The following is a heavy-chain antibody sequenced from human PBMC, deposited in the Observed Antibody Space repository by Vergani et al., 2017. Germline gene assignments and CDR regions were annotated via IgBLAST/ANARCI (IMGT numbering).Heavy chain of an antibody. CDR1: GFTFNSYA. Sequence: QLLESGGGLIQPGGSLRLSCAASGFTFNSYAMTWVRQAPGKGLEWVSGINNNSGITYYADSVKGRFTISRDNSKNTRYVHMTGLRAEDTATYYCAKVCDSTSCPYGGRAFD. CDR3: AKVCDSTSCPYGGRAFD. D-gene: IGHD2-2*01. V-gene: IGHV3-23*01. CDR2: INNNSGIT. J-gene: IGHJ3*01.